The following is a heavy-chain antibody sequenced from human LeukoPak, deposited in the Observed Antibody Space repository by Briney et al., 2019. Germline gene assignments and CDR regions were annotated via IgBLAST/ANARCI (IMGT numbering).Heavy chain of an antibody. CDR1: GLTFSSYS. Sequence: PGGSLRLSCAASGLTFSSYSMNWVRQAPGKGLEWVSSISSSSYIYYADSVKGRFTIPRDNAKNSLYLQMNSLRAEDTAVYYCARDESGYDILTGSAGYWGQGTLVTVSS. V-gene: IGHV3-21*01. J-gene: IGHJ4*02. CDR2: ISSSSYI. CDR3: ARDESGYDILTGSAGY. D-gene: IGHD3-9*01.